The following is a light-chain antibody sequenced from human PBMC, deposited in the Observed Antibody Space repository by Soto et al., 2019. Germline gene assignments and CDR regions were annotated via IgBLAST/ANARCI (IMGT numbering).Light chain of an antibody. CDR1: QDISTY. Sequence: DIQMTQSPSSLSASVGDRVTITCRASQDISTYLAWYQQKPGKVPKLLIYEASTLQSGVPSRFSGSGSGTDFTLTISSLQPEDVATYYCQSSKSAPRTFGQGTKVEIK. CDR3: QSSKSAPRT. CDR2: EAS. J-gene: IGKJ1*01. V-gene: IGKV1-27*01.